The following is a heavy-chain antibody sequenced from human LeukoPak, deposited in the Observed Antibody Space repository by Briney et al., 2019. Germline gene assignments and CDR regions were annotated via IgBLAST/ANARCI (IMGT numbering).Heavy chain of an antibody. J-gene: IGHJ4*02. V-gene: IGHV1-18*01. CDR3: AKDLYPWQKVTTLVDH. D-gene: IGHD2-21*02. CDR2: ISPYNDNT. Sequence: GASVKVSCKASGGTFSSYAISWVRQAPGQGLEWMGWISPYNDNTKYAQKFQGRVTMTTDTSTRTVYMELSGLRSDDTAMYYCAKDLYPWQKVTTLVDHWGQGTLVTVS. CDR1: GGTFSSYA.